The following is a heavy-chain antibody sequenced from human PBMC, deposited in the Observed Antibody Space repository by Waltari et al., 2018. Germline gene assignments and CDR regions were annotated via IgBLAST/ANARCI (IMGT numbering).Heavy chain of an antibody. J-gene: IGHJ5*02. V-gene: IGHV4-39*01. D-gene: IGHD6-13*01. CDR1: GGSIHSDIYY. Sequence: QLQLQESGPGLVQPSETLSLTCSVSGGSIHSDIYYWGWIRPPPGKGLEWIGSRYYSGNTYYTPSLKSRVIISVDTSTNQLSLKVSSVTAADTAVYYCVGHKIAAAGNWFDPWGQGTLVTVSS. CDR3: VGHKIAAAGNWFDP. CDR2: RYYSGNT.